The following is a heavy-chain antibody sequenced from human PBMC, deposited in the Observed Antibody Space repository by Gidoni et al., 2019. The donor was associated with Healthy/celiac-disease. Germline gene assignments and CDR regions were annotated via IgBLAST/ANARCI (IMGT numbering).Heavy chain of an antibody. Sequence: EVQLLASGGGLVEPGGSLRLSCAASRFTFSRYAMSWVRQAPGKGLEWVSAISGSGGSTYYADSVKGRFTISRDNSKNTLYLQMNSLRAEDTAVYYCATRYYDFWSGYYTQENYYYYYGMDVWGQGTTVTVSS. CDR2: ISGSGGST. CDR3: ATRYYDFWSGYYTQENYYYYYGMDV. V-gene: IGHV3-23*01. CDR1: RFTFSRYA. J-gene: IGHJ6*02. D-gene: IGHD3-3*01.